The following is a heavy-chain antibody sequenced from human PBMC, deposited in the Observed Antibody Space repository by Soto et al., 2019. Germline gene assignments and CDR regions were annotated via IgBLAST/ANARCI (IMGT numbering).Heavy chain of an antibody. D-gene: IGHD4-17*01. J-gene: IGHJ4*02. Sequence: QVQLVESGGGVVQPGRSLRLSCAASGFTFSSYAMHWVRQAPGKGLEWVAVISHDGSNKYYADSVKGRFTISRDNSKNTLYLQMNSLRAEDTAVYYCARDYGDQAPFDYWGQGTLVTVSS. CDR2: ISHDGSNK. CDR1: GFTFSSYA. V-gene: IGHV3-30-3*01. CDR3: ARDYGDQAPFDY.